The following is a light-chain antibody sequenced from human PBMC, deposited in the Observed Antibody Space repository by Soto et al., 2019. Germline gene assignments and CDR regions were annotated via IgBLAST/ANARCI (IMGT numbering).Light chain of an antibody. CDR3: QQGCNRPALT. Sequence: EIVLTQSPATLSLSPGETATLSCRASQRIYINLAWYQQKPGQAPRLLIYDASNRAAGIPDRFSGSGSGTDFTLTISSLEPEYFAVYYFQQGCNRPALTFGGGTKVEIK. CDR2: DAS. V-gene: IGKV3-11*01. CDR1: QRIYIN. J-gene: IGKJ4*01.